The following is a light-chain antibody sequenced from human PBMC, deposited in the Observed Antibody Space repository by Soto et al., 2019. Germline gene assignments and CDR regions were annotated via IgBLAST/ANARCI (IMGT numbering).Light chain of an antibody. CDR2: XVX. CDR3: QQRSNWPIT. J-gene: IGKJ5*01. V-gene: IGKV3-11*01. CDR1: QSVSSY. Sequence: EIVLTQSPATLSLSPGERATLSCRASQSVSSYLSWYXQKXXXXPXXXIXXVXXXATGIPARFSGSGSGTDFTLTISSLEPEDFAVYYCQQRSNWPITFGQGTRLEIK.